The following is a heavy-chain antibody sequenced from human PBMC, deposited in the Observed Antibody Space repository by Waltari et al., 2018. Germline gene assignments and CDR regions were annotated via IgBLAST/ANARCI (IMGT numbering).Heavy chain of an antibody. Sequence: QVQLQQWGAALLKPSETLSLTCTVYGGSFSGFSWSGIAQPPGKGLEWIGEINHSGSTNYNPSLKSQVTISVDTSKNQFSLKLSSVTAADTAVYYCARSGYYFYYYYYMDVWGKGTTVTVSS. CDR2: INHSGST. D-gene: IGHD1-1*01. V-gene: IGHV4-34*01. J-gene: IGHJ6*03. CDR3: ARSGYYFYYYYYMDV. CDR1: GGSFSGFS.